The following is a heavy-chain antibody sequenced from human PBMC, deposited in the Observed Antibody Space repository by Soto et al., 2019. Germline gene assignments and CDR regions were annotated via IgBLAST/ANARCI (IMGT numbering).Heavy chain of an antibody. D-gene: IGHD3-16*01. J-gene: IGHJ4*02. CDR1: GCTFSNSG. V-gene: IGHV3-30*03. Sequence: PGGTLRLSCAASGCTFSNSGMHWGRQAPGKGLEWVEAILHYGSNSYQADSVQRRFTISRENFRNTLYLHMNSLGDEHTAVYYCARWAGSWGTYTRDYWGQGTLVTVSS. CDR3: ARWAGSWGTYTRDY. CDR2: ILHYGSNS.